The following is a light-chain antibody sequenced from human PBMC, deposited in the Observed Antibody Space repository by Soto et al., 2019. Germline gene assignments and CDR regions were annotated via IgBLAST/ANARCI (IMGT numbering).Light chain of an antibody. Sequence: EIVLTQSPGTLSFSPGERATPTCRASQSVTSSYLAWFQQKPGQAPRLLIYGASSRATGIPDRFSGSGSGTDFTLTISRLEPEDFAVYYCQQYGNSPFTFGPGTKVDIK. CDR2: GAS. CDR1: QSVTSSY. J-gene: IGKJ3*01. CDR3: QQYGNSPFT. V-gene: IGKV3-20*01.